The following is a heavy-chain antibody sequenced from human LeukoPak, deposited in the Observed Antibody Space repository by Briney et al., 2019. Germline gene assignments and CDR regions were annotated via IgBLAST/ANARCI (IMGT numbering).Heavy chain of an antibody. J-gene: IGHJ4*02. Sequence: PSETLSLTCAVYGGSFSGYYWSWIRQPPGKGLEWIGEINHSGSTNYNPSLKSRVTISVDTSKNQFSLKLSSVTAADTAVYYCAREGWGSDYWGQGTLVTVFS. D-gene: IGHD7-27*01. CDR2: INHSGST. CDR1: GGSFSGYY. CDR3: AREGWGSDY. V-gene: IGHV4-34*01.